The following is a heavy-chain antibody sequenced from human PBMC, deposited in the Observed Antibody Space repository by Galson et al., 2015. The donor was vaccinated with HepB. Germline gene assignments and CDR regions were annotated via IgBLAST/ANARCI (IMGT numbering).Heavy chain of an antibody. J-gene: IGHJ4*02. CDR1: GLTFSSYA. V-gene: IGHV3-23*01. Sequence: SLRLSCAASGLTFSSYAMSWVRQAPGKGLEWVSAISGSGGSTYYADSVKGRFTISRDNAKNTLYLQMNSLRAEDTAVYYCAKGRIQLWGVSDYWGQGTLVTVSS. D-gene: IGHD5-18*01. CDR3: AKGRIQLWGVSDY. CDR2: ISGSGGST.